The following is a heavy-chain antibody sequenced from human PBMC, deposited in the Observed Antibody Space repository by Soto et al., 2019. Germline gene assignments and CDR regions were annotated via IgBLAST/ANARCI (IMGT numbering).Heavy chain of an antibody. CDR1: GFTFSSYS. J-gene: IGHJ6*03. CDR3: ASERIAARPFRGSTYYMDV. Sequence: EVQLVESGGGLVKPGGSLRLSCAASGFTFSSYSMNWVRQAPGKGLEWVSSISSSSSYIYYADSVKGRFTISRDNAKTSLYLQMNSLRAEDTAVYYCASERIAARPFRGSTYYMDVWGKGTTVTVSS. D-gene: IGHD6-6*01. V-gene: IGHV3-21*01. CDR2: ISSSSSYI.